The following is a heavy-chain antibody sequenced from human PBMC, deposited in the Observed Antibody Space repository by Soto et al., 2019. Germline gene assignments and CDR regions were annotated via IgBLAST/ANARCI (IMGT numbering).Heavy chain of an antibody. CDR2: IWYDGSNK. V-gene: IGHV3-33*01. CDR3: ARDQEDDIGWMDV. D-gene: IGHD3-9*01. J-gene: IGHJ6*04. CDR1: GFTLSSYG. Sequence: PGGSLRLSCAASGFTLSSYGMHWVRQAPGKGLEWVAVIWYDGSNKYYADSVKGRFTISRDNSKNTLYLQMNSLRAEDTAVYYCARDQEDDIGWMDVWGKGTTVTVSS.